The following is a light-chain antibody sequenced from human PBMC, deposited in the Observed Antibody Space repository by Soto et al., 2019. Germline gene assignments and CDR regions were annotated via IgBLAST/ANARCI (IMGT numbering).Light chain of an antibody. Sequence: DIQMTQSPSSLSASVGDRVTITCRASQGINNFVAWYQQKPGEVPKLLIYAASTLQSGGPSRFSGSGFGTDFGLTISSLEPEDVATYYCQKYDSVPLTFGGGTRVEIK. CDR3: QKYDSVPLT. V-gene: IGKV1-27*01. CDR2: AAS. J-gene: IGKJ4*01. CDR1: QGINNF.